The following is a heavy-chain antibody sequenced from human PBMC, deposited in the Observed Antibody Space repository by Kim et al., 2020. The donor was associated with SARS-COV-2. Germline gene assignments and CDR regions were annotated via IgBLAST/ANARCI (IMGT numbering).Heavy chain of an antibody. V-gene: IGHV3-66*01. J-gene: IGHJ4*02. D-gene: IGHD2-2*01. CDR2: IYSGGST. Sequence: GGSLRLSCAASGFTVSSNYMSWVRQAPGKGLEWVSVIYSGGSTYYADSVKGRFTISRDNSKNTLYLQMNSLRAEDTAVYYCARDPEGEPGVVTRYWGQGTLVTVSS. CDR3: ARDPEGEPGVVTRY. CDR1: GFTVSSNY.